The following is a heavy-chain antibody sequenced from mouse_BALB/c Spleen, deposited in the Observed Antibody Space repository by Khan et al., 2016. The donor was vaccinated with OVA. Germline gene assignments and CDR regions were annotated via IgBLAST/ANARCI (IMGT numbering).Heavy chain of an antibody. Sequence: QVQLQQSGAELARPGASVKMSCKASGYTFTSYTMHWVKQRPGQGLEWIGYIIPSTVYTNYNQKFKDKATLTADKSSSTAYMQLSSLTSEDSAVYYCARDCHYYGSRGAMDNWGQGTSVTVSS. D-gene: IGHD1-1*01. J-gene: IGHJ4*01. CDR2: IIPSTVYT. CDR3: ARDCHYYGSRGAMDN. CDR1: GYTFTSYT. V-gene: IGHV1-4*01.